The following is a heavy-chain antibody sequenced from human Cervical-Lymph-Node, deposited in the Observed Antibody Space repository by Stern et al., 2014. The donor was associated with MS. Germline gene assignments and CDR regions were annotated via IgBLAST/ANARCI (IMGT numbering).Heavy chain of an antibody. CDR3: ARRDYYDSSGYYGDAFDI. Sequence: QLVQSGAEVKKPGSSVKVPCKASGGTFSSYAITWVRQAPGRGLEWMGEIIPMFGTTKYAQKFQGRVTIIADGSTTTAYMELSSLRSEDTAVYYCARRDYYDSSGYYGDAFDIWGQGTMVTVSS. CDR2: IIPMFGTT. CDR1: GGTFSSYA. V-gene: IGHV1-69*01. J-gene: IGHJ3*02. D-gene: IGHD3-22*01.